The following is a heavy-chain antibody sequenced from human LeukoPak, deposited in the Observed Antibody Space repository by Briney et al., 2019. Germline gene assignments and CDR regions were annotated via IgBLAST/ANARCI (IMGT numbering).Heavy chain of an antibody. Sequence: RGESLKISCKGSGYSFTSYWIGWVRQMPGKGLEWMGVIYPGDSDTRYSPSFQGQVTFSADRSISTAYLQWSSLKASDTAMYYCARQGPYNFYFDYWGQGTLVTVSS. D-gene: IGHD3/OR15-3a*01. CDR1: GYSFTSYW. CDR3: ARQGPYNFYFDY. V-gene: IGHV5-51*01. J-gene: IGHJ4*02. CDR2: IYPGDSDT.